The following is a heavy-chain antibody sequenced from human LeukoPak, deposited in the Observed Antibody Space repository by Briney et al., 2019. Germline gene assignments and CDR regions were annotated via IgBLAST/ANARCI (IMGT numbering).Heavy chain of an antibody. CDR2: IYYSGST. V-gene: IGHV4-39*01. Sequence: PSETLSLTCTVSGGSISSSSYYWGWIRQPPGKGLEWIGSIYYSGSTYYNPSLKSRVTISVDTSKNQFSLKLSSVTAADTAVYYCARLGLNGYSYGYLFRDYNWFDPWGQGTLVTVSS. D-gene: IGHD5-18*01. J-gene: IGHJ5*02. CDR3: ARLGLNGYSYGYLFRDYNWFDP. CDR1: GGSISSSSYY.